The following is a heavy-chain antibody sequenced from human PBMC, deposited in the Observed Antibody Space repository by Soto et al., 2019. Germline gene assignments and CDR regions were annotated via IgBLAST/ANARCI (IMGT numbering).Heavy chain of an antibody. J-gene: IGHJ3*02. D-gene: IGHD3-22*01. Sequence: RLCCAASGCTFSSYAMSWDRQAPGKGLEWVSAISGSGGSTYYADSVKGRFTISRDNSKNTLYLQMNSLRAEDTAVYYCAKDRPEGTMIVAVISPGIWGLGTMVIVSS. CDR3: AKDRPEGTMIVAVISPGI. CDR1: GCTFSSYA. CDR2: ISGSGGST. V-gene: IGHV3-23*01.